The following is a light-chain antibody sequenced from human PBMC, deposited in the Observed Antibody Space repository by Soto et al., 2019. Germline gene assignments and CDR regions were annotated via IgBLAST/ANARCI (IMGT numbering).Light chain of an antibody. J-gene: IGKJ2*01. Sequence: GDTVTITCRASQSISVHLNWYQQKPGKVPKLLIYAASNLQSGVPSSFSGSGSETDFALTISSLQPEDFATYSCQQSYITPYTFGQGTKLQIK. CDR1: QSISVH. CDR3: QQSYITPYT. V-gene: IGKV1-39*01. CDR2: AAS.